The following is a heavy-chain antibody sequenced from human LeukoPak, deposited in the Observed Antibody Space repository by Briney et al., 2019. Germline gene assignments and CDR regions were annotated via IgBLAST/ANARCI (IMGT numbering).Heavy chain of an antibody. J-gene: IGHJ4*02. CDR2: INPSGGST. CDR1: GYTFTSYY. Sequence: ASVKVSCKASGYTFTSYYMHWVRQAPGQGLEWMGIINPSGGSTSYAQKFQGRVTMTRDTSSSTVYMEVSSLRSEDTAVYYCARGNPSGEFDYWGQGSLVTVSS. D-gene: IGHD1-26*01. V-gene: IGHV1-46*01. CDR3: ARGNPSGEFDY.